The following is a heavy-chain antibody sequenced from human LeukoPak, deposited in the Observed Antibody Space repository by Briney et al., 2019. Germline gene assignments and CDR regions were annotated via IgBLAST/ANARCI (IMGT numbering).Heavy chain of an antibody. CDR2: INTDGSST. D-gene: IGHD2-2*01. CDR1: GFTFSSYW. CDR3: ARAPLELLWKLFDY. V-gene: IGHV3-74*01. Sequence: GGSLRLSCAASGFTFSSYWTHWVRQAPGKGLVWASRINTDGSSTSYADSVKGRFTISRDNAKNTLYLQMNSLRAEDTAVYYCARAPLELLWKLFDYWGQGSLVTVSS. J-gene: IGHJ4*02.